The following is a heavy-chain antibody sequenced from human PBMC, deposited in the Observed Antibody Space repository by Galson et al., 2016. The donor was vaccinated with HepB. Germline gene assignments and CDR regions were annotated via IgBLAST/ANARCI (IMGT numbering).Heavy chain of an antibody. J-gene: IGHJ6*03. V-gene: IGHV3-53*01. CDR3: ARTSYRECTGTRCVNFRYYYYYMDV. CDR1: GFTVSSYY. D-gene: IGHD2-2*01. CDR2: IFYGGTT. Sequence: SLRLSCAASGFTVSSYYMSWVRQAPGKGLEWVSVIFYGGTTYYADSVEGRFTISREDSMNTLYLQMNSLTAEDTAVYFCARTSYRECTGTRCVNFRYYYYYMDVSGKGTTVTVSS.